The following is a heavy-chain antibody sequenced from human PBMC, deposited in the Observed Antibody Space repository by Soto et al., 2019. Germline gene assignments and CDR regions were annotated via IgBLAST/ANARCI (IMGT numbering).Heavy chain of an antibody. V-gene: IGHV1-18*01. CDR1: GYTFYSHS. CDR3: GRCIQQDYYYGMDV. J-gene: IGHJ6*02. Sequence: QAQLVQSGAEVKKPGASVKVSCKASGYTFYSHSISWVRQAPGQGLEWMGRISSDNGNTRYAQKCRGRVTMTTDTSTSTVYMELRNLRSDDTAVYYCGRCIQQDYYYGMDVWGQGTTVTVSS. D-gene: IGHD5-18*01. CDR2: ISSDNGNT.